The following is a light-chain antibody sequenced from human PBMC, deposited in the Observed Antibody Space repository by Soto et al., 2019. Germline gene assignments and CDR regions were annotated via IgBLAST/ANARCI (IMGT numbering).Light chain of an antibody. CDR1: QSISTW. J-gene: IGKJ1*01. CDR2: EAS. V-gene: IGKV1-5*03. CDR3: QQYNSYSET. Sequence: DIQMTQSPSTLSASVGDRVTITCRASQSISTWLAWYQQKSGKAPKLLIYEASSLGRGVPSRLSGSGSGTQLTLTISGLQPDDFAIYYGQQYNSYSETFGQGPQVEIK.